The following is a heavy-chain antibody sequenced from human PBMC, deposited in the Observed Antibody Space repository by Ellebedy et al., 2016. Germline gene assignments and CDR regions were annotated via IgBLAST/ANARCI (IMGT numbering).Heavy chain of an antibody. CDR1: GFTFSSYG. J-gene: IGHJ3*02. D-gene: IGHD6-13*01. V-gene: IGHV3-21*01. CDR3: ASWVAGSSWIPWGYKDAFDI. Sequence: GGSLRLXXAASGFTFSSYGMNWVRQAPGKGLEWVSSISSSSSYIYYADSVKGRFTISRDNAKNSLYLQMNSLRAEDTAVYYCASWVAGSSWIPWGYKDAFDIWGQGTMVTVSS. CDR2: ISSSSSYI.